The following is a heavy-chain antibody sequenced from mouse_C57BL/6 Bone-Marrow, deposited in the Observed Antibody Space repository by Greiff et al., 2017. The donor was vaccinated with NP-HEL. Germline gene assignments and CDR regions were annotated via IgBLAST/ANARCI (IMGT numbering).Heavy chain of an antibody. J-gene: IGHJ2*01. CDR2: IYPGSGNT. CDR3: ARSGGIHYYGSLYYFDY. D-gene: IGHD1-1*01. CDR1: GYTFTDYY. V-gene: IGHV1-76*01. Sequence: QVQLQQSGAELVRPGASVKLSCKASGYTFTDYYINWVKQRPGQGLEWIARIYPGSGNTYYNEKFKGKATLTAEKSSSTAYMQLSSLTSEDSAVYFCARSGGIHYYGSLYYFDYWGQGTTLTVSS.